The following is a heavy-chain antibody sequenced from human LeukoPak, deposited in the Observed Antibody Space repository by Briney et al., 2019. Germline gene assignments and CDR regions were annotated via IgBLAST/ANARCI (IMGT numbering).Heavy chain of an antibody. CDR1: GFTFSSYA. J-gene: IGHJ5*02. D-gene: IGHD3-3*01. CDR3: AKDQAYYDFWSGYSNFDP. V-gene: IGHV3-23*01. Sequence: QTGGSLRLSCAASGFTFSSYAMSWVRQAPGKGLEWVSAISGSGGSTYYADSVKGRFTISRVNSKNTLYLQMNSLRAEDTAVYYCAKDQAYYDFWSGYSNFDPWGQGTLVTVSS. CDR2: ISGSGGST.